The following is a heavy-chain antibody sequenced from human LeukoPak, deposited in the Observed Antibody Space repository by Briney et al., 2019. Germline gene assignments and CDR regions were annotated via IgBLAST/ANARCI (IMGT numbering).Heavy chain of an antibody. Sequence: SETLSLTCTVSGGSISSYYWSWIRQPPGKGLEWIGYIYYSGSTNYNPSLKSRVTISVATSKNQFSLKLSSVTAADTAVYYCARALEYSSSYYGMDVWGQGTTVTVSS. CDR3: ARALEYSSSYYGMDV. J-gene: IGHJ6*02. CDR2: IYYSGST. CDR1: GGSISSYY. D-gene: IGHD6-6*01. V-gene: IGHV4-59*13.